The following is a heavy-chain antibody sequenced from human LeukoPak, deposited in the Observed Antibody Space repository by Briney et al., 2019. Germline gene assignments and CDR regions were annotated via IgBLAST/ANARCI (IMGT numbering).Heavy chain of an antibody. CDR1: GDSVSSNSAA. V-gene: IGHV6-1*01. D-gene: IGHD6-19*01. CDR2: TYYRSKWYN. Sequence: SQTLSLTCAISGDSVSSNSAAWNWIRQSPTRGLEWLGRTYYRSKWYNDYAVSVKSRITINPDTSKNQFSLQLNSVTPEDTAVYYCASSIAVAGHFDYWGQGTLVTVSS. J-gene: IGHJ4*02. CDR3: ASSIAVAGHFDY.